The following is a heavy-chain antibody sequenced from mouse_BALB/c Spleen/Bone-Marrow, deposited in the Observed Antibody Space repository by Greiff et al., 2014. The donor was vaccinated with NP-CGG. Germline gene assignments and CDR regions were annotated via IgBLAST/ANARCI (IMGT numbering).Heavy chain of an antibody. V-gene: IGHV1-39*01. D-gene: IGHD1-1*01. Sequence: VQLKESGPELEKPGASVKISCKASGYSFTDSNMNWVKQSNGKNLEWIGNIDPYYGGTSYSQKFKGKATLTVDKSSSTAYMQLRSLTPEDSAVYYCAKKDYGSSSFDYWGQGTTLTVSS. J-gene: IGHJ2*01. CDR2: IDPYYGGT. CDR1: GYSFTDSN. CDR3: AKKDYGSSSFDY.